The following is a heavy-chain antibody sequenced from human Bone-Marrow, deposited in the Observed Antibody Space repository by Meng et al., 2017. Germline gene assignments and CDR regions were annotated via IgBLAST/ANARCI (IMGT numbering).Heavy chain of an antibody. CDR1: GYTFTAYW. D-gene: IGHD6-13*01. Sequence: QGRLVQSGAEVKNPGASVKVSCKPSGYTFTAYWLHWVRKAPGQGLDWMGRIDPRSGDTQYAQNFQGRVTMTRDTSISTTYMELSRLRSDDTAVYYCVRDEDISAAGKLFGDYWGQGTLVTVSS. J-gene: IGHJ4*02. CDR3: VRDEDISAAGKLFGDY. CDR2: IDPRSGDT. V-gene: IGHV1-2*06.